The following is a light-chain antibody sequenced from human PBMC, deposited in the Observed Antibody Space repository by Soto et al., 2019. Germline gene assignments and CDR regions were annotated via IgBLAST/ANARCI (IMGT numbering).Light chain of an antibody. CDR3: CSYAGSLWV. CDR2: DVS. Sequence: QSALTQPRSVSGSPGQSVTISCTGTSSDVGGYNYVSWFQQHPGKVPKLMISDVSKRHSGVPDRFSGSKSGNTASLTISGLQTEDEADYYCCSYAGSLWVFGGGTKLTVL. J-gene: IGLJ3*02. V-gene: IGLV2-11*01. CDR1: SSDVGGYNY.